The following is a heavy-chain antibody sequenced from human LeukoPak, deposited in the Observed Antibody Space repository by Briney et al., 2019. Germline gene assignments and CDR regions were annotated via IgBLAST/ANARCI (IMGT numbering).Heavy chain of an antibody. V-gene: IGHV3-23*01. J-gene: IGHJ4*02. CDR2: IGGSGGTT. CDR1: GFTFSSYA. Sequence: GGSLRLSCAASGFTFSSYAMSWVRQAPGKGLEWVSAIGGSGGTTYYADSVKGRFTISRDNPKNTLYLQMNSLRAKDTAVYYCLGGYGSGSFDYWGQGTLVTVSS. CDR3: LGGYGSGSFDY. D-gene: IGHD3-10*01.